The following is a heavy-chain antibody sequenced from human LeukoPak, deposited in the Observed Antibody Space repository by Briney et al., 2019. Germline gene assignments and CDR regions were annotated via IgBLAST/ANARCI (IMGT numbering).Heavy chain of an antibody. V-gene: IGHV4-34*01. CDR3: ARGTPHYYDSSGYYYFWYFDL. Sequence: SETLSLTCAVYGGSFSGYYWSWIRQPPGRGLEWIGEINHSGSTNYNPSLKSRVTISVDTSKNQFSLKLSSVTAADTAVYYCARGTPHYYDSSGYYYFWYFDLWGRGTLVTVSS. CDR2: INHSGST. J-gene: IGHJ2*01. CDR1: GGSFSGYY. D-gene: IGHD3-22*01.